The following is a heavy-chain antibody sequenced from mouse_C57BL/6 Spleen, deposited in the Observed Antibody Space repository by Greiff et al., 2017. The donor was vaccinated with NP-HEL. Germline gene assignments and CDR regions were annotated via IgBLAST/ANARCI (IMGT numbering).Heavy chain of an antibody. Sequence: VQLKQSGPELVKPGDSVKISCKASGYSFTGYFMNWVMQSHGKSLEWIGRINPYNGDTFYNQKFKGKATLTVDKSSSTAYMELRSLTSEDSAVYDCAREGLYDGYYFDDWGQGTTLTVSS. CDR1: GYSFTGYF. V-gene: IGHV1-20*01. CDR3: AREGLYDGYYFDD. CDR2: INPYNGDT. D-gene: IGHD2-3*01. J-gene: IGHJ2*01.